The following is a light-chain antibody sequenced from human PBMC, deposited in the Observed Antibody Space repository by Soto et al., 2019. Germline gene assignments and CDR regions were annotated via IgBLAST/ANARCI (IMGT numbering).Light chain of an antibody. CDR2: DAS. J-gene: IGKJ3*01. Sequence: EIVLTQSPATLSLSPGERATLSCRASQSVSGYLAWYQQKPGQAPRLLIYDASNRATGIPARFSGSGCGTDFSLTISSLEPGDFAVYYWQQRSNWPFTFGPGTTVDVK. CDR1: QSVSGY. CDR3: QQRSNWPFT. V-gene: IGKV3-11*01.